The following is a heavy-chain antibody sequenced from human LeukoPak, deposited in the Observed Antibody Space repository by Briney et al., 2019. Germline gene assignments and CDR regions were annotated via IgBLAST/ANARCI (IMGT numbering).Heavy chain of an antibody. D-gene: IGHD3-9*01. V-gene: IGHV4-39*01. J-gene: IGHJ4*02. CDR3: ARVNYDILTGYYKTIDY. CDR2: IYYSGST. Sequence: PSETLSLTCTVSGGSISSSSYYWGWIRQPPGKGLEWIGSIYYSGSTYYNPSLKSRVTISVDTSKNQFSLKLSSVTAADTAVYYCARVNYDILTGYYKTIDYWGQGTLVTASS. CDR1: GGSISSSSYY.